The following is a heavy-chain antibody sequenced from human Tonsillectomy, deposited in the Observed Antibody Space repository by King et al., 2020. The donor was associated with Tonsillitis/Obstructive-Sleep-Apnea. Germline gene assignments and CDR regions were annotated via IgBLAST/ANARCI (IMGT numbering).Heavy chain of an antibody. V-gene: IGHV3-30*01. CDR2: ISYDGSNK. CDR3: ARNGGDYVWGSYRDMDV. J-gene: IGHJ6*03. D-gene: IGHD3-16*02. CDR1: GFTFSSYA. Sequence: QLVQSGGGVVQPGRSLRLSCAASGFTFSSYAMHWVRQAPGKGLEWVAVISYDGSNKYYADSVKGRFTISRDNSKNTRYLQMNSLRAEDTAVYYCARNGGDYVWGSYRDMDVWGKGTTVTVSS.